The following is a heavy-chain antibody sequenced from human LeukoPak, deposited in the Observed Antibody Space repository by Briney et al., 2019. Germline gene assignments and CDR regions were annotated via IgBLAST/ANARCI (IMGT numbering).Heavy chain of an antibody. V-gene: IGHV3-30*18. Sequence: PGRSLRLSCAASGFTFSSYGMHWVRQAPGKGLEWVAVISYDGSNKYYADSVKGRFTISRDNSKNTLYLQMNSLRAEDTAVYYCAKDGIAVAGKGRGAFDIWGQGTMVTVSS. CDR2: ISYDGSNK. CDR1: GFTFSSYG. J-gene: IGHJ3*02. D-gene: IGHD6-19*01. CDR3: AKDGIAVAGKGRGAFDI.